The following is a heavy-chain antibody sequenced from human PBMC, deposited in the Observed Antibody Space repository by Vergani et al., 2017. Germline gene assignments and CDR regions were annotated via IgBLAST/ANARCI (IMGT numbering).Heavy chain of an antibody. D-gene: IGHD3-10*01. Sequence: QVQLQESGPGLVKPSETLTLTCDVSDSSIMTNPYWGWFRQSPGKGLGWIGCIHHSGDTHYNSSLKCRVSISIVSSSKFSLRLTSVTAADTAIYYCARHRGSGGFFPSSYFYGMDVWGHGTTVTVSS. J-gene: IGHJ6*02. V-gene: IGHV4-38-2*01. CDR2: IHHSGDT. CDR1: DSSIMTNPY. CDR3: ARHRGSGGFFPSSYFYGMDV.